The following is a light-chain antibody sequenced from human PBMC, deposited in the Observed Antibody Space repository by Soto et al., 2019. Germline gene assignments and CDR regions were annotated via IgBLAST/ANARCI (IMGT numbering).Light chain of an antibody. CDR2: DAS. Sequence: IILKLSPATLSLTPGERATLSCRASQSVSSYLAWYQQKPGQAPRLLIYDASNRATGIPARFSGSGSGTDFTLTISSLEPEDFAVYYCQQRSNLPPITFGQGGRLEIK. CDR3: QQRSNLPPIT. CDR1: QSVSSY. V-gene: IGKV3-11*01. J-gene: IGKJ5*01.